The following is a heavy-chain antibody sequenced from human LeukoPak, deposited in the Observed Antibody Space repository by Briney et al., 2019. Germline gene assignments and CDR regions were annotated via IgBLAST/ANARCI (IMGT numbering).Heavy chain of an antibody. J-gene: IGHJ4*02. Sequence: GASVKVSCKASGYTFTSYDINWVRQATGQGLEWMGWMNPNSGNTSYAQKFQGRVTMTRNTSISTAYMELSSLRSEDTAVYYCARGGSKWEPEDYWGQGTLVTVSS. D-gene: IGHD1-26*01. V-gene: IGHV1-8*01. CDR3: ARGGSKWEPEDY. CDR1: GYTFTSYD. CDR2: MNPNSGNT.